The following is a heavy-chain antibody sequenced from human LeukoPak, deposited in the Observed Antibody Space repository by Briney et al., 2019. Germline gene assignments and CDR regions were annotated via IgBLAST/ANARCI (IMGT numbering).Heavy chain of an antibody. V-gene: IGHV4-34*01. CDR1: GEALSVDF. Sequence: SVNLSFTSEIYGEALSVDFGSWRIIHKKKGLEWIGEIDHSGGTNYNTSLKIRVTISVDTSKKQFSLKLNSVTAADTAVYYCARGRVADTNYGYWGQGTLVTVSS. CDR2: IDHSGGT. J-gene: IGHJ4*02. CDR3: ARGRVADTNYGY. D-gene: IGHD4-17*01.